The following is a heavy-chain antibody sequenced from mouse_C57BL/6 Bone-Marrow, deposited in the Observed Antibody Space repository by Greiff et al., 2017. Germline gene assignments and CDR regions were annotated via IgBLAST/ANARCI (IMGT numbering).Heavy chain of an antibody. V-gene: IGHV1-72*01. CDR3: ARSELPYYAMDY. CDR1: GYTFTSYW. CDR2: IDPNSGGT. J-gene: IGHJ4*01. D-gene: IGHD2-1*01. Sequence: QVQLKQPGAELVKPGASVKLSCKASGYTFTSYWMHWVKQRPGRGLEWIGRIDPNSGGTKYNEKFKSKATLTVDKPSSTAYMQRSSLTSEDSAVYYCARSELPYYAMDYWGQGTSVTVSS.